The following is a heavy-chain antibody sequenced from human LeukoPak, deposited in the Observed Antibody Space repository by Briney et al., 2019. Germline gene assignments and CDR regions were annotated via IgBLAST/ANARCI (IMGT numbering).Heavy chain of an antibody. CDR3: AKDGSWGDYYFYFYMDI. J-gene: IGHJ6*03. CDR2: ISGSGYYT. Sequence: GGSLRLSCEASGSGFTFGNFGMSWVRQAPGKGLEWLSGISGSGYYTYYADSVKGRFTISRDNSKNTLYIQMNSLRAEDTAVYYCAKDGSWGDYYFYFYMDIWGKGTTVTVSS. D-gene: IGHD3-16*01. CDR1: GSGFTFGNFG. V-gene: IGHV3-23*01.